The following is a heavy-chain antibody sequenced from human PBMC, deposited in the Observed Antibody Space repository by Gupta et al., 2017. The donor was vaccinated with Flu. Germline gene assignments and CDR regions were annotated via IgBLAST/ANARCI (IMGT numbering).Heavy chain of an antibody. V-gene: IGHV4-4*07. CDR3: ARGLGAAAGNDFDY. J-gene: IGHJ4*02. D-gene: IGHD6-13*01. CDR1: SGYY. Sequence: SGYYWTWIRQPAGKGLEWIGRISTSGNTNDNPSLKSRVTMSVDTSKNQFSLNLRSLTAADTALYYCARGLGAAAGNDFDYWGPGTLVTVSS. CDR2: ISTSGNT.